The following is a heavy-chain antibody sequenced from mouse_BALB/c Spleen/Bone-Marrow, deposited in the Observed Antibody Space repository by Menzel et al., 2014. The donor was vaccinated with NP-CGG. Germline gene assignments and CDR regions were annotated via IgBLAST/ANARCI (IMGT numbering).Heavy chain of an antibody. Sequence: VQLVGSGPGLVQPSPSLSITCTVSGFSLTSYGVHWVRQSPGKGLEWLGVIWSGGSTDYNAAFISRLSISKDNSKSQVFFKMNSLQTNDTAIYYCASPYYGNYVYAMDFWGQGTSVTVYS. CDR1: GFSLTSYG. CDR3: ASPYYGNYVYAMDF. J-gene: IGHJ4*01. V-gene: IGHV2-2*02. D-gene: IGHD2-10*01. CDR2: IWSGGST.